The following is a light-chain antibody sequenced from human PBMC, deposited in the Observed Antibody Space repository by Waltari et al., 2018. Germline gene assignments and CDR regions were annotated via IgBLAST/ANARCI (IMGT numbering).Light chain of an antibody. Sequence: QSALPQPASVSESPGQSITISCTGTRSDVGWYIYVSWYQHLPGKAPKLMIYDVSHRPSGVSDRFSGSKSGNTASLTISGLQAEDEADYFCSSYTSISTWVFGGGTKLTVL. V-gene: IGLV2-14*03. CDR3: SSYTSISTWV. CDR1: RSDVGWYIY. CDR2: DVS. J-gene: IGLJ3*02.